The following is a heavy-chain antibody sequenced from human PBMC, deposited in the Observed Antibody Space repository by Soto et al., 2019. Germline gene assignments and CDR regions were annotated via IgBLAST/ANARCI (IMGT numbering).Heavy chain of an antibody. Sequence: SGPTLVKPTQTLTLTCTFSGFSLSTSGVGVGWIRQPPGKALEWLALIYWDDDKRYSPSLKSRLTITKDTSKNQVVLTMTNMDPVDTATYYCAHSRYTVTTGGWYFDYWGQGTLVTVSS. V-gene: IGHV2-5*02. D-gene: IGHD4-17*01. CDR3: AHSRYTVTTGGWYFDY. J-gene: IGHJ4*02. CDR1: GFSLSTSGVG. CDR2: IYWDDDK.